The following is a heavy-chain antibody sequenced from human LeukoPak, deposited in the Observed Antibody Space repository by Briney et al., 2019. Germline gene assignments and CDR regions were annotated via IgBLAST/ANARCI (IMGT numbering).Heavy chain of an antibody. Sequence: SLRLSCAASGFTFDDYAMHWVRQAPGKGLEWVSGISWNSGSIGYADSVKGRFTISRDNAKNSLYLQMNSLRAEDTALYYCAKDKYGSGSYYPLFDYWGQGTLVTVSS. CDR2: ISWNSGSI. CDR3: AKDKYGSGSYYPLFDY. CDR1: GFTFDDYA. J-gene: IGHJ4*02. D-gene: IGHD3-10*01. V-gene: IGHV3-9*01.